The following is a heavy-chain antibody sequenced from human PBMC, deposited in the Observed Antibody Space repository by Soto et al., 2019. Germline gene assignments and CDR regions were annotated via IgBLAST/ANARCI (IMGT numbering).Heavy chain of an antibody. CDR1: GGSIRSSNW. CDR2: IYPSGST. CDR3: ARRWGRNFDY. V-gene: IGHV4-4*02. Sequence: SETLSLTCAVSGGSIRSSNWWSWVRQPPGKGLEWIGEIYPSGSTNYNPSLKSRVTISVDKSMNQFSLKLSSVTAADTAVYYCARRWGRNFDYWGQGTLVTVSS. J-gene: IGHJ4*02. D-gene: IGHD2-15*01.